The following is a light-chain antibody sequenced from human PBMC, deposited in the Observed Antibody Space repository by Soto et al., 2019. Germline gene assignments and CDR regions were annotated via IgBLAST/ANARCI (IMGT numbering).Light chain of an antibody. CDR1: QSVSSY. J-gene: IGKJ1*01. Sequence: EIVLTQSPATRSLSPGERATLSCRASQSVSSYLAWYQQKPGQAPRLLIYDASNRATGIPARFSGSGSGTDFTLTISSLELEDFAVYYCQQRSNWLWTFGQGTKVEIK. CDR3: QQRSNWLWT. V-gene: IGKV3-11*01. CDR2: DAS.